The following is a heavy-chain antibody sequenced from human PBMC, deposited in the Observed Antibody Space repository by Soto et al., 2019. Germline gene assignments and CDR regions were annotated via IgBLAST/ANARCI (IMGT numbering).Heavy chain of an antibody. Sequence: PGGSLRLSCAASGFTFSSYSMNWVRQAPGKGLEWVSYISSSSSNIYYADSVKGRFTISRDNSKNTLYLQMNSLRAEDTAVYYCAKMIVATADYYYYYYMDVWGKGTTVTVSS. J-gene: IGHJ6*03. V-gene: IGHV3-48*01. D-gene: IGHD5-12*01. CDR3: AKMIVATADYYYYYYMDV. CDR1: GFTFSSYS. CDR2: ISSSSSNI.